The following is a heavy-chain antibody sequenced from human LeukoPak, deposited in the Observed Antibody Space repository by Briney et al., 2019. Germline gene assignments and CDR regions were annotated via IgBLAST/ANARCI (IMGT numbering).Heavy chain of an antibody. CDR2: ISTTSSYI. J-gene: IGHJ4*02. D-gene: IGHD5-18*01. V-gene: IGHV3-21*01. Sequence: GGSLRLSCAASGFTLRSYSMNWVRQAPGKGLEWVSSISTTSSYIYYADSVKGRFTISRDNAENSVYLQMNSLGAEDTAVYYCSRDTGYSYGSFDYWGQGTLVTVSS. CDR1: GFTLRSYS. CDR3: SRDTGYSYGSFDY.